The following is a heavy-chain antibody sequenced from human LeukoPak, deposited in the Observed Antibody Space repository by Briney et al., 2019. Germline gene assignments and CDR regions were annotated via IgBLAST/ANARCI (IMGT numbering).Heavy chain of an antibody. D-gene: IGHD6-13*01. J-gene: IGHJ4*02. Sequence: KSSETLSLTCTVSGGSISSYYWSWIRQPPGKGLEWIGYIYYSGSTYYNPSLKSRVTISVDRSKNQFSLKLSSVTAADTAVYYCARDAGYSSSTDYWGQGTLVTVSS. V-gene: IGHV4-59*12. CDR2: IYYSGST. CDR1: GGSISSYY. CDR3: ARDAGYSSSTDY.